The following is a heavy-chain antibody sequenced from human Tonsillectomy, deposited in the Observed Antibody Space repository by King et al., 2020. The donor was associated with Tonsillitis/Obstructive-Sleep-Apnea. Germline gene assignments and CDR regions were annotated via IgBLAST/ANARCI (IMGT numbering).Heavy chain of an antibody. J-gene: IGHJ4*02. CDR1: GGSISTRSYY. D-gene: IGHD3-22*01. V-gene: IGHV4-39*02. Sequence: LQLQESGPGLVKPSETLSLTCTVSGGSISTRSYYWGWIRHPPGTGLEGIGNIYYSGSTYYNTSLKRRVPLSLDTSKNPLSLNLSSVTASDTAVYYCARVAEYYDSSTWGQGTLVTVSS. CDR3: ARVAEYYDSST. CDR2: IYYSGST.